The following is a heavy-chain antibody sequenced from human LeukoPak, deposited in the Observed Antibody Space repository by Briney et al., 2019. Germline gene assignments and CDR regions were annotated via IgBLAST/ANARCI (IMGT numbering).Heavy chain of an antibody. CDR3: ARGGEYSRSSDYYFYLDV. V-gene: IGHV4-34*01. CDR2: INHSGSA. J-gene: IGHJ6*03. D-gene: IGHD6-6*01. CDR1: GGGFRDGY. Sequence: SETLSLTCAVYGGGFRDGYWTWLRQPPGKGLEWIGEINHSGSANYNPSLKSRVSISVDTSKTQFSLKLGSVTAADTAVYYCARGGEYSRSSDYYFYLDVWGKGTTVTVSS.